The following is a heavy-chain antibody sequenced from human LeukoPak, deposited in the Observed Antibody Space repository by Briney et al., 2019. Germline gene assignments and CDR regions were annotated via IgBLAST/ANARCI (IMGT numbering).Heavy chain of an antibody. D-gene: IGHD3/OR15-3a*01. J-gene: IGHJ5*02. V-gene: IGHV3-66*03. Sequence: PGGSLRVSCAVSGFRVGDYYMSCVRQAPGKGLEWVGLIRDSGEAFYADFVRGRFAISRDESENTLYLQMNSLRVEDTAVYFCARDRAALQDWVEFDPWGQGTPVIVSS. CDR3: ARDRAALQDWVEFDP. CDR2: IRDSGEA. CDR1: GFRVGDYY.